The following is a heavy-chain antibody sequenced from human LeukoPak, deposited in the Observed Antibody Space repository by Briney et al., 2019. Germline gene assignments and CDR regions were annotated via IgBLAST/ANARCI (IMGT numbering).Heavy chain of an antibody. J-gene: IGHJ4*02. CDR1: GITFSSYA. D-gene: IGHD5-18*01. CDR2: ISGSAGSA. CDR3: AKDLTAMIRYYFDY. Sequence: GGSLRLSCAASGITFSSYAMSWVRQPPGKGLEWVSAISGSAGSAYYADSVKGRFTISRDNSKNTLYLQMNSLRAEDTAIYYCAKDLTAMIRYYFDYWAREPCSPSPQ. V-gene: IGHV3-23*01.